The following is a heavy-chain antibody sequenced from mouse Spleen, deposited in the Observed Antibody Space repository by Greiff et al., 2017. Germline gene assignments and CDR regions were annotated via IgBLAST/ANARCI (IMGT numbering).Heavy chain of an antibody. CDR3: ARGGTTVTPFDY. Sequence: QVQLKESGAELARPGASVKLSCKASGYTFTSYGISWVKQRTGQGLEWIGEIYPRSGNTYYNEKFKGKATLTADKSSSTAYMELRSLTSEDSAVYFCARGGTTVTPFDYWGQGTTLTVSS. D-gene: IGHD1-1*01. J-gene: IGHJ2*01. CDR1: GYTFTSYG. CDR2: IYPRSGNT. V-gene: IGHV1-81*01.